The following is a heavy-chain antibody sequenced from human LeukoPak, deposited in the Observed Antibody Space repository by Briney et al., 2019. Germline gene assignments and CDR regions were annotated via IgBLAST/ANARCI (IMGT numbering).Heavy chain of an antibody. CDR1: GGSISSYY. Sequence: PSETLSLTCTVSGGSISSYYWSWIRQPPGKGLEWIGYIYTSGSTNYNPSLKSRVTISVDTSKNQFSLKLSSVTAADTAVYYCAREDQQQLRAFDIWGQGTMVTVSS. D-gene: IGHD6-13*01. J-gene: IGHJ3*02. V-gene: IGHV4-59*01. CDR3: AREDQQQLRAFDI. CDR2: IYTSGST.